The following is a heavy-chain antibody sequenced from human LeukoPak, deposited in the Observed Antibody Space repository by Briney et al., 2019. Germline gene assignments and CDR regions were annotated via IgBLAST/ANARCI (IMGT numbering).Heavy chain of an antibody. V-gene: IGHV4-34*01. Sequence: SETLSLTCAVYGGSFSGYYWSWIRQPPGKGLEWIGSIHYSGSTYYNPSLQSRITISIDTSKNQFSLKLRFVTAADTAVYYCARVRCSGGSCPYYYYYYYMDVWGKGTTVTVSS. D-gene: IGHD2-15*01. CDR2: IHYSGST. J-gene: IGHJ6*03. CDR3: ARVRCSGGSCPYYYYYYYMDV. CDR1: GGSFSGYY.